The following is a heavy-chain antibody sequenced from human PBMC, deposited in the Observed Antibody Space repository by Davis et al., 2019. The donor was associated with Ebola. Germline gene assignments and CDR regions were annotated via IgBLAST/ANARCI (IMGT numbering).Heavy chain of an antibody. CDR2: LIPLIGAA. CDR1: GGTFNTYS. Sequence: AASVKVSCKASGGTFNTYSINWVRQAPGQGLEYMGGLIPLIGAANYAQKFQGRVTITADESTNTAYMELSGLTSDDTAVYYCAKGEGGCSGASCPPLHRDWGQGTLVTVSS. D-gene: IGHD2-15*01. J-gene: IGHJ4*02. CDR3: AKGEGGCSGASCPPLHRD. V-gene: IGHV1-69*13.